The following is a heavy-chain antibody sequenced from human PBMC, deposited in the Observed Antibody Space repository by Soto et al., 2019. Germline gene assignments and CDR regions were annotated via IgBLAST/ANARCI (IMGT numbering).Heavy chain of an antibody. Sequence: QVQLVESGGGVVQPGRSLRLSCAASGFTFSSFAMCWVRQAPGEGLEWLAVISYDGSKKYYADSVKGRFTISRDNPENTLYLQMNGLRTEDTAVYYCTRDMDYGDRAFGDYWGQRTLVTVSS. CDR3: TRDMDYGDRAFGDY. CDR2: ISYDGSKK. J-gene: IGHJ4*02. V-gene: IGHV3-30-3*01. CDR1: GFTFSSFA. D-gene: IGHD4-17*01.